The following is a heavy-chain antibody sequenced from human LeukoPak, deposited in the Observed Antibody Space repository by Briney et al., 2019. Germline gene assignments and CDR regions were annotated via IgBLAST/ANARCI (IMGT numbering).Heavy chain of an antibody. J-gene: IGHJ4*02. D-gene: IGHD2-15*01. CDR1: GFTFSSYS. V-gene: IGHV3-21*04. CDR2: ISSSSYI. CDR3: ASRYCSGGSCYSEDY. Sequence: GGSLRLSCAASGFTFSSYSMNWVRQAPGKGLEWVSSISSSSYIYYADSVKGRFTISRDNSKNTLYLQMNSLRAEDTAVYYCASRYCSGGSCYSEDYWGQGTLVTVSS.